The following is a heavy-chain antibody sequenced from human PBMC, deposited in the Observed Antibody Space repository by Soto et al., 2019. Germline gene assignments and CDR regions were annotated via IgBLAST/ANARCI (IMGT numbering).Heavy chain of an antibody. Sequence: SETLSLTCAVYGGSFSGYYWSWIRQPPGKGLEWIGEINHSGSTNYNPSLKSRVTISVDTSKNQFSLKLSSVTAADTAVYYCASTGRYCSGGSCSDYWGQGTLVTVSS. CDR3: ASTGRYCSGGSCSDY. CDR2: INHSGST. V-gene: IGHV4-34*01. J-gene: IGHJ4*02. D-gene: IGHD2-15*01. CDR1: GGSFSGYY.